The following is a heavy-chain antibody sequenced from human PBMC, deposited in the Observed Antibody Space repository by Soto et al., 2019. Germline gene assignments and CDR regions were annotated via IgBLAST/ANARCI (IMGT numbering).Heavy chain of an antibody. CDR3: ARVGYCSGGICYSGGYYGMDV. V-gene: IGHV1-69*13. J-gene: IGHJ6*02. CDR2: IIPIFGTA. CDR1: GGTFSSYA. Sequence: SVKVSCKASGGTFSSYAISWVRQAPGQGLEWMGGIIPIFGTANYAQKFQGRVTITADESTSTAYMELSSLRSEDTAVYYCARVGYCSGGICYSGGYYGMDVCGQGLTVSVS. D-gene: IGHD2-15*01.